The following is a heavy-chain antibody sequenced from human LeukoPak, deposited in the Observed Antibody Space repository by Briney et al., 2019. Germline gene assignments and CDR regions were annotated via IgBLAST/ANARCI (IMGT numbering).Heavy chain of an antibody. CDR3: ARAYSRGWPTFDY. CDR2: IRYSGNT. CDR1: GGSISSYY. V-gene: IGHV4-59*01. Sequence: AETLSLTCTVSGGSISSYYWSWIRKPPGKGLEWIWYIRYSGNTNYNHSLKSRVTILVDTSKNQFSLKLSSVTAADTAVYYCARAYSRGWPTFDYWGQGTLVTVSS. J-gene: IGHJ4*02. D-gene: IGHD6-19*01.